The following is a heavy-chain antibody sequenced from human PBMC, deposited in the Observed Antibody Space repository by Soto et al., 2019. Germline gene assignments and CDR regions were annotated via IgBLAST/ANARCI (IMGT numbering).Heavy chain of an antibody. Sequence: SQTLSLTCAISGDSVSSNSAAWDWIRQSPSRGLEWLGRTYYRSRWYSDYAGSVKSRITINADTSKNQFSLHLNSVTPQDTAVYYCARGPSPLAYWGRGTVVTVSS. CDR3: ARGPSPLAY. D-gene: IGHD6-6*01. V-gene: IGHV6-1*01. CDR1: GDSVSSNSAA. CDR2: TYYRSRWYS. J-gene: IGHJ4*02.